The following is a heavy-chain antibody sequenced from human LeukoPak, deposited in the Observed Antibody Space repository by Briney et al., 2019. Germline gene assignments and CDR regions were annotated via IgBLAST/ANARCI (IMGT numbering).Heavy chain of an antibody. CDR3: AKDKRRYYCDSSGYYYVYYFDY. CDR2: ISGSGGST. CDR1: GFTFSSYA. J-gene: IGHJ4*02. Sequence: PGGSLRLSCAASGFTFSSYAMSWVRQAPGKGLEWVSAISGSGGSTYYADSVKGRFTISRDNSKNTLYLQMNSLRAEDTAVYYCAKDKRRYYCDSSGYYYVYYFDYWGQGTLVTVSS. D-gene: IGHD3-22*01. V-gene: IGHV3-23*01.